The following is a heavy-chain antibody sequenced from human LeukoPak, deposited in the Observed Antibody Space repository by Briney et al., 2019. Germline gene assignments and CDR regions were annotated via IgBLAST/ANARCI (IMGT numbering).Heavy chain of an antibody. V-gene: IGHV3-48*03. Sequence: GGSLRLSCAASGFTFSSYEMNWVRQAPGKGLEWVSYISSSGSTIYYADSVKGRFTISRDNAKNSLYLQMNSLRAEDTAVYYCARDTPGVSSPSPTWGQGTLVTVSS. CDR3: ARDTPGVSSPSPT. D-gene: IGHD7-27*01. J-gene: IGHJ5*02. CDR2: ISSSGSTI. CDR1: GFTFSSYE.